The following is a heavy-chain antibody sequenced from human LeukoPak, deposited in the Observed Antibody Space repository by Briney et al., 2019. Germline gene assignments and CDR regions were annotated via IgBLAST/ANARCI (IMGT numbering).Heavy chain of an antibody. J-gene: IGHJ3*02. D-gene: IGHD2-21*02. CDR2: VYHSVST. CDR3: AGAYCGGDCYSGRAFDI. Sequence: SGTLSLTCAVSGGSIGSSYWWSWVRQPPGKGLEWIGEVYHSVSTNYYPSLKSRVTISIEKSKNQFSLKLSSVTAADTAVYYCAGAYCGGDCYSGRAFDIWGQGTMVTVSS. CDR1: GGSIGSSYW. V-gene: IGHV4-4*02.